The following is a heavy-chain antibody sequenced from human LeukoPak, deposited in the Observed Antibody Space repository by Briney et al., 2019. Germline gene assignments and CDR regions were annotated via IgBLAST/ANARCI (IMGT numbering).Heavy chain of an antibody. J-gene: IGHJ3*02. D-gene: IGHD3-10*01. V-gene: IGHV3-23*01. CDR2: ISGSGGST. CDR3: AKGPILLWSSDAFDI. CDR1: GFTFSSYA. Sequence: GSLRLSCAASGFTFSSYAMSWVRQAPGKGLEWVSAISGSGGSTYYADSVKGRFTISRDNSKNTLYLQINSLRAEDTAVYYCAKGPILLWSSDAFDIWGQGTMVTVSS.